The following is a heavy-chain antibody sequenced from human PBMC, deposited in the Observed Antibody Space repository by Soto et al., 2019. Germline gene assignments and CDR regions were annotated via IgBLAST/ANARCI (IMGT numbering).Heavy chain of an antibody. CDR1: GGSISSGGYS. CDR3: ARDPKRRDGYNFDS. CDR2: ISNGDETT. D-gene: IGHD5-12*01. Sequence: LSLTCAVSGGSISSGGYSWSWIRQAPGKGLEWVSYISNGDETTQYADSVKGRFTVSRDNAKKVLFLQMSSLRVDDTAVYYCARDPKRRDGYNFDSWGRGALVTVSS. J-gene: IGHJ4*02. V-gene: IGHV3-11*01.